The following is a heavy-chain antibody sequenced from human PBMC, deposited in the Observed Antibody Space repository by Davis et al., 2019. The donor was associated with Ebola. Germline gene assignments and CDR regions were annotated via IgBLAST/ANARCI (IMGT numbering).Heavy chain of an antibody. CDR2: ISGSGGST. D-gene: IGHD6-6*01. CDR3: AKPKYTSSSYYFDY. J-gene: IGHJ4*02. Sequence: GESLKISCAASGFTFCNYAMSWVRQAPGKGLEWVSAISGSGGSTYYADSVKGRFTISRDNSKNTLYLQMNSLRAEDTAVYYCAKPKYTSSSYYFDYWGQGTLVTVSS. CDR1: GFTFCNYA. V-gene: IGHV3-23*01.